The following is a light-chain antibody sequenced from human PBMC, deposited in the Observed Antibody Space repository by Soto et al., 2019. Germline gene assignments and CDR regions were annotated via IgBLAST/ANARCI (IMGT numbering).Light chain of an antibody. CDR1: SSNIGAGYE. V-gene: IGLV1-40*01. Sequence: QSVLTQPPSVSAAPGQRVTISCTGSSSNIGAGYEAHWYQQVPGTAPKLLIYENNNRPSGVPDRFSGSKSGTSASLAITGLQAEDEAEYYCQSYDSSLGADVFGTGTKLTVL. CDR2: ENN. CDR3: QSYDSSLGADV. J-gene: IGLJ1*01.